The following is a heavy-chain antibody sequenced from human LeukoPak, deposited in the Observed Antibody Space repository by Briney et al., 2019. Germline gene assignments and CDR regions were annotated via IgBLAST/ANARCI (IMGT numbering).Heavy chain of an antibody. Sequence: SETLSLTCTVSGGSISSYYWGWIRQPPGKGLEWIGSIYYSGSTYYNPSLKSRVTISVDTSKNQFSLKLSSVTAADTAVYYCARRVYCSGGSCYAHFDYWGQGTLVTVSS. CDR3: ARRVYCSGGSCYAHFDY. CDR2: IYYSGST. J-gene: IGHJ4*02. D-gene: IGHD2-15*01. V-gene: IGHV4-39*01. CDR1: GGSISSYY.